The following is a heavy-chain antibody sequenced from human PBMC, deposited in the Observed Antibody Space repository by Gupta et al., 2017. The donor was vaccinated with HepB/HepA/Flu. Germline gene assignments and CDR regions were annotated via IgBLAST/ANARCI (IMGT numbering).Heavy chain of an antibody. Sequence: EVQLLESGGGLVQPGGSLRLSCAASGITFSTYAMTWVRQVPGKGLEWVSSVSSSGHDTYYRDSVKGRFTMSRDNSKDTLYLEMNSLRAEDTAVYFCAKDGYSSSWYDIDYWGQGTLVTVSS. D-gene: IGHD6-13*01. J-gene: IGHJ4*02. CDR2: VSSSGHDT. CDR1: GITFSTYA. V-gene: IGHV3-23*01. CDR3: AKDGYSSSWYDIDY.